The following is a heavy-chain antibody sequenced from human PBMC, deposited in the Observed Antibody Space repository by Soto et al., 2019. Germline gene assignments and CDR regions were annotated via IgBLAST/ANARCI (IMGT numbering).Heavy chain of an antibody. D-gene: IGHD1-26*01. CDR2: IIPIFGTA. J-gene: IGHJ6*02. CDR3: ARDSEPATTQYYYGMDV. V-gene: IGHV1-69*12. Sequence: QVQLVQSGAEVKKPGSSVKVSCKASGGTFSSYAISWVRQAPGQGLEWMGGIIPIFGTANYAQKFQGRVTITADESTSTAYMELSRLRSEDTAVYYCARDSEPATTQYYYGMDVWGQGTTVTVAS. CDR1: GGTFSSYA.